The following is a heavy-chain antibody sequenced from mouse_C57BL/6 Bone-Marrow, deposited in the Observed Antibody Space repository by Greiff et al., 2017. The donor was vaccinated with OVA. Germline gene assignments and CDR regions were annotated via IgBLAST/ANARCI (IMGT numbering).Heavy chain of an antibody. V-gene: IGHV2-5*01. CDR3: AKEGYYGSPYYFDY. J-gene: IGHJ2*01. CDR1: GFSLTSYG. D-gene: IGHD1-1*01. Sequence: QVQLQQSGPGLVQPSQSLSITCTVSGFSLTSYGVHWVRQSPGKGLEWLGVIWRGGSTDYNAAFMSRLSITKDNSKSQVFFKMNSLQADDTAIYYCAKEGYYGSPYYFDYWGQGTTLTVSS. CDR2: IWRGGST.